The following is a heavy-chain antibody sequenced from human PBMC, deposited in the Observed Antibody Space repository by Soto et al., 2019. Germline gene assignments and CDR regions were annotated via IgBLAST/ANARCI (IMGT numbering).Heavy chain of an antibody. CDR2: IIPIFGTA. V-gene: IGHV1-69*13. J-gene: IGHJ4*02. CDR1: GGTFSSYA. CDR3: ARRTHYYDSSGYWNFDY. Sequence: VASVKVSCKASGGTFSSYAISWVRQAPGQGLEWMGRIIPIFGTANYAQKFQGRVTITADESTSTAYMELSSLRSEDTAVYYCARRTHYYDSSGYWNFDYWGQGTLVTVSS. D-gene: IGHD3-22*01.